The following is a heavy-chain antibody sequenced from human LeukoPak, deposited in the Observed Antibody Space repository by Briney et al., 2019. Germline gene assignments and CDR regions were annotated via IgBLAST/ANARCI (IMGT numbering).Heavy chain of an antibody. J-gene: IGHJ4*02. D-gene: IGHD5-12*01. V-gene: IGHV4-59*01. CDR3: ARESHSGYGVVDY. CDR2: IYYSGST. CDR1: GGSISSYY. Sequence: SETLSLTCTVSGGSISSYYWGWIRQPPGKGLEWIGYIYYSGSTNYNPSLKSRVTISVDTSKNQFSLKLSSVTAADTAVYYCARESHSGYGVVDYWGQGTLVTVSS.